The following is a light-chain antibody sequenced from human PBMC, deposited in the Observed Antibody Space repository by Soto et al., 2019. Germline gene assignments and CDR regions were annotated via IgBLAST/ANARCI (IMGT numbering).Light chain of an antibody. Sequence: IQVTQFPTSLSASVRGRVPIHCRGRQGIRNDLGWYQQKPGKTPKRLIYAASRLQSGVPSRFSGSGSGTEFTLAISSLQPEDSATFYCLQHSTYPLTFGQGTKVEIK. J-gene: IGKJ1*01. CDR1: QGIRND. CDR2: AAS. CDR3: LQHSTYPLT. V-gene: IGKV1-17*01.